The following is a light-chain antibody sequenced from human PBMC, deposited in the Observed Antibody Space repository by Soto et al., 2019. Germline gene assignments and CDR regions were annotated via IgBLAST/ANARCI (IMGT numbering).Light chain of an antibody. V-gene: IGKV3-20*01. CDR2: GAS. J-gene: IGKJ4*01. Sequence: EIVLTQSPGTLSLSPGETVTLSCRASQSISSNYAAWFQHKTGQAPRRLIYGASSRAPGIPERFSGSGSGTDFSLTINRLEPEDSAVFYCQQYGYPQLTFGGGNKVEIK. CDR3: QQYGYPQLT. CDR1: QSISSNY.